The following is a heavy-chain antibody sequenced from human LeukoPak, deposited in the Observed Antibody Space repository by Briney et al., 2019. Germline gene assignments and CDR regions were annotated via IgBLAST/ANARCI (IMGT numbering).Heavy chain of an antibody. CDR2: ISGSGGST. V-gene: IGHV3-23*01. D-gene: IGHD3-22*01. CDR1: GFTFSSYA. CDR3: AKFFGYYDSSGYCDY. J-gene: IGHJ4*02. Sequence: GGSLRLSCAASGFTFSSYAMSWVRQAPGKGLEWVSAISGSGGSTYYADSVKGRFTISRDNSKNTLYLQMNSLRAEDTAVYYCAKFFGYYDSSGYCDYWGQGTLVTVSS.